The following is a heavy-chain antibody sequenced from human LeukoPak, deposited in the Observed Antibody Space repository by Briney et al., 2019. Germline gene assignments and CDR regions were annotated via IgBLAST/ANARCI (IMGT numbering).Heavy chain of an antibody. V-gene: IGHV3-30*03. CDR2: ISYDGSDK. D-gene: IGHD3-3*01. CDR1: GFTFSSYG. Sequence: GGSLRLSCAASGFTFSSYGMHWVRQAPGKGLEWVAVISYDGSDKYYSNSVKGRFTISRDNSKNTLYLQMHSLRAEDTALYYCARNHDYWSGPHYFDYWGQGTLVTVSS. CDR3: ARNHDYWSGPHYFDY. J-gene: IGHJ4*02.